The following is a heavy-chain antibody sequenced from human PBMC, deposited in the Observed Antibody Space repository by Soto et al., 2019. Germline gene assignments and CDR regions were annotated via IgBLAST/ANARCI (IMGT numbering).Heavy chain of an antibody. CDR2: IYYSGNT. CDR1: GGSTSSDNY. V-gene: IGHV4-30-4*01. D-gene: IGHD3-3*01. Sequence: SETLSLTCTVSGGSTSSDNYWSWIRQPPGKGLEWIGHIYYSGNTDYNPSLKSRLAISIDTSKNQFSLKLSSVTAADTAVYFCPREGGESYDGLYYCDYWGQGSLVTVSS. CDR3: PREGGESYDGLYYCDY. J-gene: IGHJ4*02.